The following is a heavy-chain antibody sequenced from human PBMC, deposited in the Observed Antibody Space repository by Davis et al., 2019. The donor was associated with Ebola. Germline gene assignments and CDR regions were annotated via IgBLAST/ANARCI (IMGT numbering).Heavy chain of an antibody. Sequence: SVPVSCQASGGTFSSHAISRVRQASGQRLEWMGRIIPILGIANYAQKFQGRVTITADKSTSTAYMELSSLRSEDTAVYYCARGPEGSYYYGSGSYTAGMDVWGQGTTVTVSS. CDR2: IIPILGIA. J-gene: IGHJ6*02. CDR1: GGTFSSHA. D-gene: IGHD3-10*01. V-gene: IGHV1-69*10. CDR3: ARGPEGSYYYGSGSYTAGMDV.